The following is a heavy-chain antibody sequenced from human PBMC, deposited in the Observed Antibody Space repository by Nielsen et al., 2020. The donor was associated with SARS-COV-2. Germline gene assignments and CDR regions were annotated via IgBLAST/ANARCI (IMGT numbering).Heavy chain of an antibody. J-gene: IGHJ4*02. Sequence: GESLKISCAASGFTFSGSAMHWVRQASGKGLEWLGRIRSEANDCATAYAASVKGRFTIPRDDSKNTAYLQMNSLKTEDTAVYYCTRGLSDFWGQGTLVTVSS. D-gene: IGHD2/OR15-2a*01. CDR2: IRSEANDCAT. V-gene: IGHV3-73*01. CDR3: TRGLSDF. CDR1: GFTFSGSA.